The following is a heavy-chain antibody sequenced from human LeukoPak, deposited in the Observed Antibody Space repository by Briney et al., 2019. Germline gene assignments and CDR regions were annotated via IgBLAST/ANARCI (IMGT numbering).Heavy chain of an antibody. V-gene: IGHV3-7*01. CDR3: VSAIRGSPIDY. D-gene: IGHD3-10*01. J-gene: IGHJ4*02. CDR2: IKTDGSET. Sequence: PGGSLRLSCAASGFSFSNYWMGWVRQAPGKGLACVANIKTDGSETYYVDSVKGRFTISRDNAKNSLFLQMSSLRAEDTAIYYCVSAIRGSPIDYWGQGTLVSVPS. CDR1: GFSFSNYW.